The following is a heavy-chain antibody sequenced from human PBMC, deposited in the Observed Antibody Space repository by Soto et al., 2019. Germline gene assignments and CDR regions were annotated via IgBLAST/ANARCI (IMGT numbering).Heavy chain of an antibody. CDR2: ISGSGEST. CDR1: GFTFSTYA. V-gene: IGHV3-23*01. J-gene: IGHJ4*02. CDR3: AKDSQGGFHPDY. D-gene: IGHD2-15*01. Sequence: EVQLLESGGGLAQPGGSLRLSCAASGFTFSTYAMSWARQAPGMGLEWVSAISGSGESTYYADSVKGRFTISRDNAKNTVFLQMNSLRVEDTAVYYCAKDSQGGFHPDYWGQGTLVTVSS.